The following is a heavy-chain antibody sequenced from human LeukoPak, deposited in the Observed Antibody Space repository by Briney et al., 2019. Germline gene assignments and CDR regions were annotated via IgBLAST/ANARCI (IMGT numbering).Heavy chain of an antibody. CDR1: GFPFSDYS. J-gene: IGHJ4*02. Sequence: GGSLRLSCTASGFPFSDYSMNWVRQAPGKGLEWVSSMSSSCSYIYYADSLKGRFTISRDDAKNSLYLQMNSLRAEDTAVYYCARALWFGEFPYYFDYWGQGTLVTVSS. CDR3: ARALWFGEFPYYFDY. CDR2: MSSSCSYI. V-gene: IGHV3-21*01. D-gene: IGHD3-10*01.